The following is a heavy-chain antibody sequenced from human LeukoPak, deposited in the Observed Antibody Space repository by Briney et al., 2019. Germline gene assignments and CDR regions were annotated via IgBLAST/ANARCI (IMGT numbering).Heavy chain of an antibody. Sequence: SETLSLTCTVSGGSISSGSYYWSWIRQPAGKGLEWIGRIYTSGSTNYNPSHKSRVTISVDTSKNQFSLKLSSVTAADTAVYYCARERWLQLDYWGQGTLVTVSS. D-gene: IGHD5-24*01. CDR1: GGSISSGSYY. CDR3: ARERWLQLDY. V-gene: IGHV4-61*02. J-gene: IGHJ4*02. CDR2: IYTSGST.